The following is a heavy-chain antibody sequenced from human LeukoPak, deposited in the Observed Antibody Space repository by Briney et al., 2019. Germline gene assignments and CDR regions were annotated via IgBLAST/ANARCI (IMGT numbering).Heavy chain of an antibody. J-gene: IGHJ4*02. CDR1: GYTFTNHP. V-gene: IGHV1-2*02. D-gene: IGHD5-12*01. CDR3: ARERYTAYGNFDY. CDR2: VYPNSGDT. Sequence: VASVKVSCKASGYTFTNHPMHWVRQAPGQGLEWMGWVYPNSGDTNYVQKFQGRVTMTRDPSISTAYMELSGLRADDTGVYYCARERYTAYGNFDYWGQGTQVTVSS.